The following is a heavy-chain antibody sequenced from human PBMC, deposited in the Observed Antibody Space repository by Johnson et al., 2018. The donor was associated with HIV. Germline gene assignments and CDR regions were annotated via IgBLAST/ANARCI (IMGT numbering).Heavy chain of an antibody. D-gene: IGHD5-18*01. V-gene: IGHV3-30*14. Sequence: QVQLVESGGGVVQPGRSPRLSCAATGFSFSSYAMHWVRQAPGKGLEWVAVIYSGDTTYYADSVKGRFTISRDNSKNTLYLQMNSLRAEDTAVYYCARAYSYGAFDIWGLGTKVTVSS. CDR1: GFSFSSYA. CDR2: IYSGDTT. CDR3: ARAYSYGAFDI. J-gene: IGHJ3*02.